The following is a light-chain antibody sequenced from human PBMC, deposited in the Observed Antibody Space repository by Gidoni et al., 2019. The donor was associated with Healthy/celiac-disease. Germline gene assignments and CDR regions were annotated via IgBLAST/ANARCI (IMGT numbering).Light chain of an antibody. V-gene: IGLV2-14*03. J-gene: IGLJ2*01. CDR2: DVS. CDR3: SSYTSSSTLLV. CDR1: SSDVGGYNY. Sequence: QSALTQPASVAGYPGQSITISCTGTSSDVGGYNYVSWYQQHPGKAPKLMIYDVSNRPSGVSNRFSGSKSGNTASLTISGLQAEDEADYYCSSYTSSSTLLVFGGGTKLTV.